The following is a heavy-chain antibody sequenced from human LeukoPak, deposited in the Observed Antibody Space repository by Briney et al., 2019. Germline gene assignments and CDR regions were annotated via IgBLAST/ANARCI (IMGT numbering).Heavy chain of an antibody. J-gene: IGHJ4*02. CDR3: AREQFSHTSNYFDN. CDR1: GFMFDDYA. CDR2: ISGDGVSS. Sequence: GGSLRLSCAAPGFMFDDYAMHWVRQVPGRGLEWVSLISGDGVSSFYADSVRGRFTISRDNNNNSLSLQMYSLTTEDTAFYYCAREQFSHTSNYFDNWGQGILVTVSS. D-gene: IGHD5-24*01. V-gene: IGHV3-43*02.